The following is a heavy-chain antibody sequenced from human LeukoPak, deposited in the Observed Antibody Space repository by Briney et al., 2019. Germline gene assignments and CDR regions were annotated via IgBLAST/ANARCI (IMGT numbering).Heavy chain of an antibody. Sequence: SETLPLTCTVSGGSISNNYWSWFRQPPGKGLEWIGYIYYSGSTNYNPSLKSRVTISVDTSKSQFSLKLSSVTAADTAVYYCASHKGFWGQGTLVTVSS. CDR3: ASHKGF. CDR1: GGSISNNY. J-gene: IGHJ4*02. V-gene: IGHV4-59*01. CDR2: IYYSGST.